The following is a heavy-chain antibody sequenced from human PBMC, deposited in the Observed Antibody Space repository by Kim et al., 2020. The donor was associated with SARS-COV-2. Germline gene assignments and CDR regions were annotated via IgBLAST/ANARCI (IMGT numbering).Heavy chain of an antibody. Sequence: SVKVSCKASGGTFSSYTISWVRQAPGQGLEWMGRIIPILGIANYAQKFQGRVTITADKSTSTAYMELSSLRSEDTAVYYCARDGGPTTVTGFVGMDVWGQGTTVTVSS. V-gene: IGHV1-69*04. J-gene: IGHJ6*02. D-gene: IGHD4-17*01. CDR1: GGTFSSYT. CDR2: IIPILGIA. CDR3: ARDGGPTTVTGFVGMDV.